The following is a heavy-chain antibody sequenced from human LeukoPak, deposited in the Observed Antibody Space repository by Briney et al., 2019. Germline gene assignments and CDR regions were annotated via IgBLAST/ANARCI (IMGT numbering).Heavy chain of an antibody. V-gene: IGHV1-69*05. CDR1: GYTFTGYY. D-gene: IGHD3-3*01. J-gene: IGHJ1*01. Sequence: SVKVSCKASGYTFTGYYMHWVRQAPGQGLEWMGRIIPIFGTANYAQKFQGRVTITTDESTSTAYMELSSLRSEDTAVYYCARDRRYYDFSGRAEYFQHWGQGTLVTVSS. CDR3: ARDRRYYDFSGRAEYFQH. CDR2: IIPIFGTA.